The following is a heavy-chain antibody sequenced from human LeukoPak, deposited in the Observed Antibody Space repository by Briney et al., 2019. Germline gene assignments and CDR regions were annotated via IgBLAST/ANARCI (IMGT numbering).Heavy chain of an antibody. CDR2: IHHSGST. J-gene: IGHJ5*02. CDR3: ASRGIVVVTAIRS. D-gene: IGHD2-21*02. V-gene: IGHV4-4*02. CDR1: GDSISSNNW. Sequence: SETLSLTCAVSGDSISSNNWWTWVRQPPGKGLEWIGEIHHSGSTHYSPSLKSRVTISVDISNNDFSLTLSAVTVADTAVYYCASRGIVVVTAIRSWGQGTQVTVS.